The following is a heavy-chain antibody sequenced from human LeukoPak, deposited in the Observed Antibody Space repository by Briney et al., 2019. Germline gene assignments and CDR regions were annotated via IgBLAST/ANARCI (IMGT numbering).Heavy chain of an antibody. J-gene: IGHJ5*02. V-gene: IGHV1-18*01. Sequence: VATVKVSCKASGYTFTNYGISWVRQAPGQGLEWMGWISAYNGNTKYAQEFQGRVTMTTDTSTSTVYMELRSLSSDDTAVYHCARDNHRSSWSWFDPWGQGTLVTVS. CDR1: GYTFTNYG. D-gene: IGHD6-13*01. CDR2: ISAYNGNT. CDR3: ARDNHRSSWSWFDP.